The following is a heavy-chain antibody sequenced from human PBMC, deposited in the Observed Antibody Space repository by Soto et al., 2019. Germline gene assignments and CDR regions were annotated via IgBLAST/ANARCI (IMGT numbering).Heavy chain of an antibody. V-gene: IGHV3-15*07. CDR3: TTLTDVVVVAATYYSYYGMDV. Sequence: GGSLRLSCADSGFTFSNAWMNWVRQAPGKGLEWVGRIKSKTDGGTTDYAAPVKGRFTISRDDSKNTLYLQMNSLKTEDTAVYYCTTLTDVVVVAATYYSYYGMDVWGQGTTVTVSS. D-gene: IGHD2-15*01. CDR1: GFTFSNAW. J-gene: IGHJ6*02. CDR2: IKSKTDGGTT.